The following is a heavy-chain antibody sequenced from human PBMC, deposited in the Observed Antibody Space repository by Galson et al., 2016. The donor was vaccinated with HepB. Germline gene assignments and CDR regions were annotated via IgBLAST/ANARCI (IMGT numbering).Heavy chain of an antibody. CDR1: GFTVSSKY. CDR2: IYSGGTT. CDR3: ARDGSDYSGSNSGYRALDC. J-gene: IGHJ4*02. D-gene: IGHD3-22*01. Sequence: SLRLSCAASGFTVSSKYMSWVRQAPGKGLEWVSIIYSGGTTNYADSVKGRFTISRDNSKNTVYLQMNSLRAEDTAVYYCARDGSDYSGSNSGYRALDCWGQGTLVTVSS. V-gene: IGHV3-53*01.